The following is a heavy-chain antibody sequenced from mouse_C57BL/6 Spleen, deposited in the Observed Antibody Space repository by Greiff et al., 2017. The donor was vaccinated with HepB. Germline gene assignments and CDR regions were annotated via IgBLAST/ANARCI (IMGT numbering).Heavy chain of an antibody. CDR2: INPNNGGT. CDR3: AREDGNYSWFAY. CDR1: GYTFTDYY. V-gene: IGHV1-26*01. D-gene: IGHD2-1*01. J-gene: IGHJ3*01. Sequence: VQLQQSGPELVKPGASVKISCKASGYTFTDYYMNWVKQSHGKSLEWIGDINPNNGGTSYNQKFKGKATLTVDKSSSTAYMELRSLTAEDSAVYYWAREDGNYSWFAYWGQGTLATVSA.